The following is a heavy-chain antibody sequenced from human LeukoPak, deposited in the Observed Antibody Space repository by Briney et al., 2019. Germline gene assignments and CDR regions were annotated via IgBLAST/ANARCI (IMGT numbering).Heavy chain of an antibody. Sequence: ASVKVSCKASGYTFTSYDINWVRQATGQGLEWMGWMNPNSGNTGYAQKFQGRVTMTRNTSISAAYMELSSLRSEDTAVYYCARGAAAGILRNWYFDLWGRGTLVTVSS. CDR2: MNPNSGNT. V-gene: IGHV1-8*01. J-gene: IGHJ2*01. CDR3: ARGAAAGILRNWYFDL. CDR1: GYTFTSYD. D-gene: IGHD6-13*01.